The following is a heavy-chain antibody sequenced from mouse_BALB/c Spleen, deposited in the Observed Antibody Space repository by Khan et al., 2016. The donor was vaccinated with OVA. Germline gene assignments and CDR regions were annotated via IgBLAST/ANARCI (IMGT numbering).Heavy chain of an antibody. V-gene: IGHV3-2*02. D-gene: IGHD1-1*01. Sequence: EVQLQESGPGLVKPSQSLSLTCTVTGYSITSDYAWNWIRQFPGNKLEWMGYISYSGRTSYTPSFKSRISITRDTSKNQFFLQFNSLTNEDTATYYCARSVTITTVVATDFDYWGQGTTLTVSS. CDR3: ARSVTITTVVATDFDY. CDR1: GYSITSDYA. J-gene: IGHJ2*01. CDR2: ISYSGRT.